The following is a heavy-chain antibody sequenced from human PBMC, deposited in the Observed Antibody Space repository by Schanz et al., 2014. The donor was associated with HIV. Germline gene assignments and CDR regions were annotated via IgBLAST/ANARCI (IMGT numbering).Heavy chain of an antibody. D-gene: IGHD2-15*01. J-gene: IGHJ6*02. CDR3: AKVARWDYYNMDV. Sequence: VQLVESGGGVVQPGRSLRLSCAASGFTFSTSWMHWVRQAPGKGLVWVSRISSDGSSTSYADSVKGRFTISRDNAKNTLYLQTNSLRAEDTAVYHCAKVARWDYYNMDVWGQGTTVTVSS. V-gene: IGHV3-74*02. CDR1: GFTFSTSW. CDR2: ISSDGSST.